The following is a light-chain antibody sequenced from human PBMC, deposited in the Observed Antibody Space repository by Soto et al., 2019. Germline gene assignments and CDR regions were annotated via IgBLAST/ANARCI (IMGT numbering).Light chain of an antibody. CDR3: APWDCGLNNVL. CDR1: GSSIGTNT. V-gene: IGLV1-44*01. J-gene: IGLJ2*01. CDR2: GNN. Sequence: QSVLTQPPSASGTPGQRVTISCSGSGSSIGTNTVNWYRQLPGTAPKLLIYGNNQRPSGVPDRFSGSKSGTSASLAISGLQSEDEAEYYYAPWDCGLNNVLFGGGTKLTVL.